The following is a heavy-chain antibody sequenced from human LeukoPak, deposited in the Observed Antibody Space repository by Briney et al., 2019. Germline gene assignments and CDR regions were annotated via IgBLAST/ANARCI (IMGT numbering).Heavy chain of an antibody. D-gene: IGHD6-13*01. CDR1: GGSISSYY. J-gene: IGHJ4*02. CDR2: IYTSGST. Sequence: SETLSLTCTVSGGSISSYYWSWIRQPAGKGLEWIGCIYTSGSTNYNPSLKSRVTMSVDTSKNQFSLKLGSVTAADTAVYYCAREKLAAGYPSLDYWGQGTLVTVSS. V-gene: IGHV4-4*07. CDR3: AREKLAAGYPSLDY.